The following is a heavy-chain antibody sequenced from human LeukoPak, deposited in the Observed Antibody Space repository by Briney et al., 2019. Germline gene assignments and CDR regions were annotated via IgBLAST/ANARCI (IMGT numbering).Heavy chain of an antibody. V-gene: IGHV4-59*01. D-gene: IGHD5-12*01. CDR1: GGSISSYY. CDR3: ARGDDYKSTLFDY. J-gene: IGHJ4*02. Sequence: SETLSLTCTVSGGSISSYYWNWIRQPPGKGLEWIGYISYSGTTNYNPSLKSRVTISVDTSKKQFSLKLTSATAADPAVYYCARGDDYKSTLFDYWGQGTLVTVSS. CDR2: ISYSGTT.